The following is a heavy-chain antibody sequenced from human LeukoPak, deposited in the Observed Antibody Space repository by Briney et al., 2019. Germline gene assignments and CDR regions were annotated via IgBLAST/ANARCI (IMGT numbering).Heavy chain of an antibody. J-gene: IGHJ6*02. CDR2: IGTAGDT. CDR3: ARDLDYYGMDV. Sequence: PGGSLRLSCVASGFTFSSYDMHWVRQATGKGLEWVSAIGTAGDTYYPGSVKGRFTISRENAKNSLYLQMNSLRAGDTAVYYCARDLDYYGMDVWGQGTTVTVSS. CDR1: GFTFSSYD. V-gene: IGHV3-13*01.